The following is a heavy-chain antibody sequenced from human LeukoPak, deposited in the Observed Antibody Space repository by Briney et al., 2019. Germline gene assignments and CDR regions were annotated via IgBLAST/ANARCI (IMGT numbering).Heavy chain of an antibody. V-gene: IGHV3-23*01. CDR1: GFTFSSYA. CDR3: AKDTMVTPRGRGAFDI. Sequence: GGSLRLSCAASGFTFSSYAMSWVRQAPGKGLEWVSGISGSGGSTYYADSVKGRFTISRDNSKNTLYLQMNSLRAEDTAIYYCAKDTMVTPRGRGAFDIWGQGTMVTVSS. J-gene: IGHJ3*02. D-gene: IGHD4-23*01. CDR2: ISGSGGST.